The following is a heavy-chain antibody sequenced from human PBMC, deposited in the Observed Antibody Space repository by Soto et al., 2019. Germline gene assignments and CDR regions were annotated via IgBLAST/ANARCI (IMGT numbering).Heavy chain of an antibody. J-gene: IGHJ5*02. Sequence: QVQLQQWGAGLLKPSETLSLTCAVYGGSFSGYYWSWIRQPPGKGLEWIGEINHSGSTDYNPSLKSRVTISVDTSKNQFSHKLSSVTAADTAVYYCARGQDNWFDPWGQGTLVTVSS. CDR1: GGSFSGYY. CDR2: INHSGST. CDR3: ARGQDNWFDP. V-gene: IGHV4-34*01.